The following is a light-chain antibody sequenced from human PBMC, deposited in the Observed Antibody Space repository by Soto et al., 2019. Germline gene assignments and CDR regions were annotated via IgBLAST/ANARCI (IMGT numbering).Light chain of an antibody. CDR3: QQRHMWPIT. V-gene: IGKV3-11*01. CDR1: QSVSGN. J-gene: IGKJ5*01. Sequence: IVLTQSPATLSVSPGERATLSCRASQSVSGNLAWHQQRPGQAPRLLIYDAYNRATGIPPRFSGSGSGTDFTLTISSLEPEDSAVYYCQQRHMWPITFGQGTRLEIK. CDR2: DAY.